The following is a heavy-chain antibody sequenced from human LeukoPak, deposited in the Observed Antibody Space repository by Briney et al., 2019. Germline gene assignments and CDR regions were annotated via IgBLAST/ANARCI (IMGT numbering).Heavy chain of an antibody. CDR2: IGTGGNT. CDR1: GFTITSYP. J-gene: IGHJ4*02. Sequence: GGPLRLSCGASGFTITSYPMSWVRQAPGKGLEWVSVIGTGGNTNYADSVKGRFTISRDNSKNTLYLQMNSLRAEDTALYYCATRTGSMSYYFDYWGQGTLVTVSS. CDR3: ATRTGSMSYYFDY. D-gene: IGHD1-1*01. V-gene: IGHV3-23*01.